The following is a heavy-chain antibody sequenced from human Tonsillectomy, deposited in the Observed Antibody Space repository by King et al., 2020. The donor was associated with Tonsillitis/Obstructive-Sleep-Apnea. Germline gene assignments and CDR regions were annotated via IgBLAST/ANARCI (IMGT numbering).Heavy chain of an antibody. CDR2: IYPGDSET. CDR3: ARHETSSTSVHPAYYYYYMDV. J-gene: IGHJ6*03. D-gene: IGHD2-2*01. CDR1: GYSFTSYW. Sequence: QLVQSGAEVKKPGESLNISCKGSGYSFTSYWIGWVRQMPGKGLEWMGIIYPGDSETRYSPSFQGQVTISADKSISTAYLQWSSLKASDTAVYYCARHETSSTSVHPAYYYYYMDVWGKGTTVTVSS. V-gene: IGHV5-51*01.